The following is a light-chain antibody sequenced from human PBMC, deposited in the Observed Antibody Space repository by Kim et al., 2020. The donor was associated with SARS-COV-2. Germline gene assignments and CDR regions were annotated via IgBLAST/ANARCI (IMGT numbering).Light chain of an antibody. CDR3: HQHNDWPLT. CDR2: GIS. Sequence: VSPGERATRSCRASQSVGTHLAWYQQKPGQPPRLLISGISTRTTGIPARFSGSGSGTEFTLTISSLQSEDFAVYYCHQHNDWPLTFGGGTKVDIK. V-gene: IGKV3-15*01. CDR1: QSVGTH. J-gene: IGKJ4*01.